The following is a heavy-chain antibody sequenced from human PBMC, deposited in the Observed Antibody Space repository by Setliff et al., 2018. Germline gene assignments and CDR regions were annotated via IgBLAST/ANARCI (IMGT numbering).Heavy chain of an antibody. V-gene: IGHV4-61*09. CDR3: ARELYYDSSGYRDY. J-gene: IGHJ4*02. CDR2: FHTGGST. D-gene: IGHD3-22*01. CDR1: GDSISSGSYY. Sequence: SETLSLTCTVSGDSISSGSYYWTWIRQPAGKGLEWIGHFHTGGSTNYNRSLRSRVTISVDTSKNQFSLKLSSVTAADTAVYYCARELYYDSSGYRDYWGQGTLVTVSS.